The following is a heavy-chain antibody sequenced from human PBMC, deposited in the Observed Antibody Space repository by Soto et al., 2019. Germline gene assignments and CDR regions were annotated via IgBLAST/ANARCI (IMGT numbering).Heavy chain of an antibody. CDR3: ATASSSGPSGELDY. Sequence: PSETLSLTCTVSGGSISSFYWSWIRQPPGKGLEWIGYVYNSGSTDYNPSLLSRVTISIDTSKNQISLRLTSVTAADTAVHYCATASSSGPSGELDYWGQGTLVTVS. D-gene: IGHD3-22*01. J-gene: IGHJ4*02. CDR1: GGSISSFY. V-gene: IGHV4-59*01. CDR2: VYNSGST.